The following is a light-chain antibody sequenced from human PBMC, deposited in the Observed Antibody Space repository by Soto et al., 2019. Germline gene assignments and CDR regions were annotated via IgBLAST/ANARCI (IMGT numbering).Light chain of an antibody. CDR3: MQALQTPFT. V-gene: IGKV2-28*01. CDR2: LGS. CDR1: QSLLHKSGFSY. J-gene: IGKJ2*01. Sequence: DIEMTQSPLSLPVMPGEPASISCRSRQSLLHKSGFSYLDWYLQKPGQSPQLLIYLGSNRASGVPDRFSGSGSGTDFTLKISRVEAEDVGVYYCMQALQTPFTFGQGTKLEIK.